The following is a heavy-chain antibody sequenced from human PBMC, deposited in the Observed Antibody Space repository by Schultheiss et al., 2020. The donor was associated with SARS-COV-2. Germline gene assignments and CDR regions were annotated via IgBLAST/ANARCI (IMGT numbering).Heavy chain of an antibody. Sequence: GGSLRLSCAASGFTVSSNYMSWVRQAPGKGPEWVSAMTAGGDIYYADSVRGRFTISRDNSKNTLYLQMNSLRAEDTAVYYCAKDPLMHYYFDYWGQGTLVTVSS. CDR3: AKDPLMHYYFDY. J-gene: IGHJ4*02. V-gene: IGHV3-53*01. D-gene: IGHD2-8*01. CDR2: MTAGGDI. CDR1: GFTVSSNY.